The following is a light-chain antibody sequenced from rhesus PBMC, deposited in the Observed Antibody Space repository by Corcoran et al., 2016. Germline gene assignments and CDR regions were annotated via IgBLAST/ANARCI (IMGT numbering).Light chain of an antibody. CDR2: EVT. J-gene: IGLJ1*01. Sequence: QAALTQSPSVSGSPGQSVTISCTGTNNDIGYYDRVSWYQQHPGKAPTVMIYEVTERPSGVSDRFSGSKSGNTASLTISGLQSEDEADYDFASYASSRSFIFGTGTRLTVL. CDR3: ASYASSRSFI. V-gene: IGLV2-13*02. CDR1: NNDIGYYDR.